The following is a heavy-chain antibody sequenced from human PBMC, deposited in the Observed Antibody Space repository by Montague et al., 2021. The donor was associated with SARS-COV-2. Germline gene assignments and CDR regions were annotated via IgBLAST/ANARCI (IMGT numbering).Heavy chain of an antibody. CDR1: GGSFSDYY. D-gene: IGHD2-2*01. J-gene: IGHJ6*03. Sequence: SETLFLTCAVYGGSFSDYYWSWIRQPPGKGLEWIGEINHSGSTNYNPSLKSRVTISVDTSKNQFSLKLSSVTAADTAVYYRARFLRRVVPAATGHWEKNYYYMDVWGKGTTVTVSS. V-gene: IGHV4-34*01. CDR2: INHSGST. CDR3: ARFLRRVVPAATGHWEKNYYYMDV.